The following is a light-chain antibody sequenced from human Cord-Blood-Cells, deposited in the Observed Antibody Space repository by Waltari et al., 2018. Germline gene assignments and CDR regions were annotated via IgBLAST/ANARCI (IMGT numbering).Light chain of an antibody. CDR2: GSS. CDR3: QSYDSSLSGYV. J-gene: IGLJ1*01. Sequence: QSVLTQPPSVSGAPGQRVAISCTGSRSTIGAGYDGHWDQQLPGTAPKLLIYGSSNRPSSVPDRFSGANSGTAASLAITGLQAEDGADYYCQSYDSSLSGYVFGTGTKDTGL. CDR1: RSTIGAGYD. V-gene: IGLV1-40*01.